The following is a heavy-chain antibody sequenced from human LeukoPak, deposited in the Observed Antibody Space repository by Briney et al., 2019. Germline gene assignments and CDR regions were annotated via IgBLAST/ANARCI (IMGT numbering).Heavy chain of an antibody. CDR3: ARTYCSGGSCPIYYYYYMDV. J-gene: IGHJ6*03. CDR2: ISAYNGNT. D-gene: IGHD2-15*01. CDR1: GYTFTSYG. V-gene: IGHV1-18*01. Sequence: GASVKVSCKASGYTFTSYGISWVRQAPGQGLEWMGWISAYNGNTNYAQKLQGRVTMTTDTSTSTAYMELRSLRSDDTAVYYCARTYCSGGSCPIYYYYYMDVWGKGTTVTVSS.